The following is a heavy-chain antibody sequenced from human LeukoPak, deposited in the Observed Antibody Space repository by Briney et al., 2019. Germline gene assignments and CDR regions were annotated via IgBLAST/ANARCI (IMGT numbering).Heavy chain of an antibody. CDR3: ASRAGYTGSWSAFDY. CDR2: IKQDGSEK. Sequence: RRSLRLSCTASTFTLNNYWMSWVRQAPGEGLEWVANIKQDGSEKYYVDSVKGRFTISRDNAKNSLYLQMNSLRAEDTAVYYCASRAGYTGSWSAFDYWGQGTLVTVSS. J-gene: IGHJ4*02. CDR1: TFTLNNYW. D-gene: IGHD6-13*01. V-gene: IGHV3-7*05.